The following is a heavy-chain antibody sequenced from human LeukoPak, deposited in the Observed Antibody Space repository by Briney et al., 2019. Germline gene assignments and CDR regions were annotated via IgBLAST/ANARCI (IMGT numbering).Heavy chain of an antibody. V-gene: IGHV4-34*01. CDR1: GGSLSGYY. CDR2: INHSGRT. D-gene: IGHD2-8*01. CDR3: ARVNGVRTYYYYYGMDV. Sequence: PETLSLTCTVYGGSLSGYYWSWIRQPPGKGLEWIGEINHSGRTNYNPSLKSRVTISVDTSKNQFSLKLSSVTAADTAVYYCARVNGVRTYYYYYGMDVWGQGTTVTVSS. J-gene: IGHJ6*02.